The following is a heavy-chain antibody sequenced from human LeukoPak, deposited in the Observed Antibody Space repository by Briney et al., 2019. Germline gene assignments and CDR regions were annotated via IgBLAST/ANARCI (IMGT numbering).Heavy chain of an antibody. CDR1: GNSISSGYY. CDR3: ARNWYGSSWSEQIYYFDY. CDR2: VYHSGST. D-gene: IGHD6-13*01. V-gene: IGHV4-38-2*02. Sequence: SETLSLTCTVSGNSISSGYYWDWIRQPPGKGLQWIGSVYHSGSTYYNPSLKSRITISVDTSKNQFSLKLSSVTAADTAVYYCARNWYGSSWSEQIYYFDYWGQGTLVTVSS. J-gene: IGHJ4*02.